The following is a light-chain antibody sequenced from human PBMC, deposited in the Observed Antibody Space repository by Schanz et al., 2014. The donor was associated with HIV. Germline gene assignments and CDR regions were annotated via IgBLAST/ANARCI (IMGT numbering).Light chain of an antibody. Sequence: DIQMTQSPSTLSASVGDRISITCRASQSVSTWLAWYQQKPGKAPKLLIYAASTLQSGVPSRFSGSGSGTDFSLTISSLQPEDFATYYCQQANTFPLTFGPGTKVDIK. J-gene: IGKJ3*01. CDR3: QQANTFPLT. V-gene: IGKV1-12*01. CDR1: QSVSTW. CDR2: AAS.